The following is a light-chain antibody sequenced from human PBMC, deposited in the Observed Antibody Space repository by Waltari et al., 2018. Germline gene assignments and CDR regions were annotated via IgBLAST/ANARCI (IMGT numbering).Light chain of an antibody. CDR3: SSYTRSSTWV. CDR2: EVS. Sequence: QSALTQPASVSGSPGQSITISCPGTSRDVGGYNYVSWYQQHPGKAPKLMIYEVSNRPSGVSNRFSGSKSGNTASLTISGLQAEDEADYYCSSYTRSSTWVFGGGTKLTVL. CDR1: SRDVGGYNY. V-gene: IGLV2-14*01. J-gene: IGLJ3*02.